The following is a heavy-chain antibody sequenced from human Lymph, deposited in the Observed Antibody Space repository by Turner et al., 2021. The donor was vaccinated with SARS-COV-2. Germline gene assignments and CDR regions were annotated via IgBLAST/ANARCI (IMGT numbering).Heavy chain of an antibody. V-gene: IGHV1-2*02. J-gene: IGHJ6*02. CDR2: INPNSGGT. CDR1: GYTLTASY. Sequence: QVQLVQSGAEVKKPGASVKVSCKASGYTLTASYMHWVRQAPGQGLEWIGWINPNSGGTNYAQKFQGRVTMTRDTSISAAYMELSRLRSDDTAVYYCARDVERYNDFWSGYSGGYGMDVWGQGTTVTVSS. D-gene: IGHD3-3*01. CDR3: ARDVERYNDFWSGYSGGYGMDV.